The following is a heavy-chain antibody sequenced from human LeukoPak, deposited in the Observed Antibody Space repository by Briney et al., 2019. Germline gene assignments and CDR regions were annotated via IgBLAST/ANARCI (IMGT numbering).Heavy chain of an antibody. J-gene: IGHJ3*02. CDR2: MNPNSGNT. D-gene: IGHD3-22*01. V-gene: IGHV1-8*01. CDR3: ERGSNYYDSSGYAFDI. CDR1: GYTFTSYD. Sequence: ASVKVSCKASGYTFTSYDINWVRQATGQGLEWMGWMNPNSGNTGYAQKFQGRVTMTRNTSISTAYMELSSLRSEDTAVYYCERGSNYYDSSGYAFDIWGQGTMVTVSS.